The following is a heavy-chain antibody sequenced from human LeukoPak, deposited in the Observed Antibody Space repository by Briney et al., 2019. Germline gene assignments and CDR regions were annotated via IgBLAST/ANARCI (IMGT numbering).Heavy chain of an antibody. CDR3: APGYCSSTSCSHYFAY. CDR1: GFTFSSYS. V-gene: IGHV3-48*01. D-gene: IGHD2-2*01. Sequence: PGGSLRLSCAASGFTFSSYSMNWVRQAPGKGLEWLSYISISSGTIYYADSVKGRFTISRDNAKNSLYLQMNSLRAEDTAVYYCAPGYCSSTSCSHYFAYWGQGTLVTVSS. CDR2: ISISSGTI. J-gene: IGHJ4*02.